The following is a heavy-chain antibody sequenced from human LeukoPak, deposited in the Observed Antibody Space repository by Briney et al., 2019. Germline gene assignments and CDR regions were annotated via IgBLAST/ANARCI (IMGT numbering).Heavy chain of an antibody. J-gene: IGHJ5*02. V-gene: IGHV4-61*01. D-gene: IGHD1-1*01. CDR3: ARQGGVSWNDPVYNWFDP. CDR2: ISDSGGS. Sequence: PSETLSLTCSVSGGSVSSGISYWSWIRQPPGEGLEWIAYISDSGGSDYNPSLRGRVTITIDTSRNQFSLRLSSETAADTAVYYCARQGGVSWNDPVYNWFDPWGQGTLVTVSS. CDR1: GGSVSSGISY.